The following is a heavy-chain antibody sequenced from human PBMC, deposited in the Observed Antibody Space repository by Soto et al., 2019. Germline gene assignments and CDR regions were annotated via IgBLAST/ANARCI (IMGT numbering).Heavy chain of an antibody. CDR3: AKDRRSAVAGNSRSYYYYGMDV. CDR1: GFTFGSYA. J-gene: IGHJ6*02. V-gene: IGHV3-23*01. D-gene: IGHD6-19*01. Sequence: GGSLRLSCAASGFTFGSYAMSWVRQAPGKGLEWVSAISGSGGSTYYADSVKGRFTISRDNSKNTLYLQMNSLRAEDTAVYYCAKDRRSAVAGNSRSYYYYGMDVWGQGTTVTVSS. CDR2: ISGSGGST.